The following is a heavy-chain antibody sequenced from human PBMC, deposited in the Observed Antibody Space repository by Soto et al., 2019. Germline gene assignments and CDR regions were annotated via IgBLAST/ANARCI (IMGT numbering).Heavy chain of an antibody. D-gene: IGHD3-22*01. Sequence: QVQLQESGPGLVKPSQTLSLTCTVSGGSISSGGYYWSWIRQHPGKGLEWIGYIYYSGSTYYNPSLERRVTVLLDTSKNQFSLKPSSVTAADTVVYYCAGEHSSGYYGAFDIWGQGPMVTVSS. CDR1: GGSISSGGYY. CDR2: IYYSGST. V-gene: IGHV4-31*03. J-gene: IGHJ3*02. CDR3: AGEHSSGYYGAFDI.